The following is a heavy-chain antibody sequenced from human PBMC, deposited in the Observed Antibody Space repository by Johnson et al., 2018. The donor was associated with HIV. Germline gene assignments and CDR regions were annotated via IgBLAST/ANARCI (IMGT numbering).Heavy chain of an antibody. CDR2: IKPDGSDI. J-gene: IGHJ3*02. Sequence: LVESGGGLVQPGGSLRLSCAASGFTFSSSWMNWVRQAPGKGLEWVANIKPDGSDIYYGDSMKGRFTISRDNAKNSLYLQLNSLRAEDTAVFYCASDKGWGTFDIWGQGTMVTVSS. D-gene: IGHD3-16*01. V-gene: IGHV3-7*01. CDR1: GFTFSSSW. CDR3: ASDKGWGTFDI.